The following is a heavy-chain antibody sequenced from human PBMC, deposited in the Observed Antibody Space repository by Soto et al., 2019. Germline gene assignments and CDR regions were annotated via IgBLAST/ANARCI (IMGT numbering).Heavy chain of an antibody. D-gene: IGHD6-13*01. J-gene: IGHJ5*02. V-gene: IGHV1-18*01. CDR2: INPSSGER. CDR1: GYTFSSYG. Sequence: QIQLVQSGGEVRTPGASVKVSCKASGYTFSSYGITWVRQAPGQGLEWLGWINPSSGERNYAQKFQGRVTVTTDTSTTTGYMELRNLTFDDTAVYYCARDWYPRFDPWGQGSLLTVSS. CDR3: ARDWYPRFDP.